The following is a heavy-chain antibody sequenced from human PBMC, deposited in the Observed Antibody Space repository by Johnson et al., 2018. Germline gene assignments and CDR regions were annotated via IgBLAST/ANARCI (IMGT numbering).Heavy chain of an antibody. V-gene: IGHV3-30*18. J-gene: IGHJ3*02. CDR3: GKVLSGGNWALDI. CDR2: ISYDGSNK. CDR1: GFTFSSYG. D-gene: IGHD1-26*01. Sequence: QVQLVESGGGVVQPGRSLRLSCAASGFTFSSYGMHWVRQAPGKGLEWVAVISYDGSNKYYADSVKGRFTISRDNSKNTRSLQMNSLGAEDKAVYFCGKVLSGGNWALDIWGQGTMVPVS.